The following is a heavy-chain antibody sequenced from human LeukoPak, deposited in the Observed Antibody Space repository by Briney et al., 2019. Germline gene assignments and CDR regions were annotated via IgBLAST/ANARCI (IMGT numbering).Heavy chain of an antibody. D-gene: IGHD3-10*01. J-gene: IGHJ4*02. CDR2: ISGSGGST. V-gene: IGHV3-23*01. Sequence: GGSLRLSCAASGFTFSSYAMSWVRQAPGKGLEWVSAISGSGGSTYYADSVKGRFTISRDNSKNTLYLQMNSLRAEDTAVYYCAKDKGGYYYGSLGYWGQGTLVTVSS. CDR1: GFTFSSYA. CDR3: AKDKGGYYYGSLGY.